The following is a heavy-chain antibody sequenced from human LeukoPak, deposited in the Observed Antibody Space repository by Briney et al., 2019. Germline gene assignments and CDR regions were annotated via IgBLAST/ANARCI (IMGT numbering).Heavy chain of an antibody. J-gene: IGHJ4*02. V-gene: IGHV5-51*01. D-gene: IGHD5-18*01. Sequence: GESLKIYWQDSGYSFTSYWIGWVRQMPGKGLEWMGIIYPGDSDTRYSPSFQGQVTISADKSINTAYLQWSSLKASDTAIYYCARRGEAMDPFDYWGQGTLVSVSS. CDR2: IYPGDSDT. CDR3: ARRGEAMDPFDY. CDR1: GYSFTSYW.